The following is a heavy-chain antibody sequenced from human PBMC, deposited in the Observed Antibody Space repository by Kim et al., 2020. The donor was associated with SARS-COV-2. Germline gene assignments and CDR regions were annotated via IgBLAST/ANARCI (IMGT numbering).Heavy chain of an antibody. CDR2: IIPILGIA. J-gene: IGHJ5*02. D-gene: IGHD2-2*02. Sequence: SVKVSCKASGGTFSSYAISWVRQAPGQGLEWMGRIIPILGIANYAQKFQGRVTITADKSTSTAYMELSSLRSEDTAVYYCSREGDVVVPAALRPGAWFDPWGQGTLVTVSS. CDR3: SREGDVVVPAALRPGAWFDP. CDR1: GGTFSSYA. V-gene: IGHV1-69*04.